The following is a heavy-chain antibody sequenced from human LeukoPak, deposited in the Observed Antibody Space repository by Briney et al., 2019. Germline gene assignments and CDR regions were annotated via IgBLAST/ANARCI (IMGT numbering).Heavy chain of an antibody. V-gene: IGHV1-8*01. J-gene: IGHJ6*03. Sequence: ASVKVSCKASGYTFTSYDINWVRQATGQGLEWMGWMNPNSGNTGYAQKFQGRVTMTRNTSISTAYMELSSLRSEDTAVYYCARADGYSYGFGFNYYYYMDVWGKGTTVTVSS. CDR1: GYTFTSYD. D-gene: IGHD5-18*01. CDR3: ARADGYSYGFGFNYYYYMDV. CDR2: MNPNSGNT.